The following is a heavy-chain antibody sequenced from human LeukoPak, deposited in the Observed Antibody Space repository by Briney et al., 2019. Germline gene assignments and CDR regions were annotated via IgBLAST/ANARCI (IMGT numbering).Heavy chain of an antibody. CDR3: ASGFRITDLDY. J-gene: IGHJ4*02. V-gene: IGHV1-24*01. Sequence: GASVKVSCKVSGCTLTELSMHWVRQAPGKGLEWMGGFDPEDGETIYAQKFQGRVTMTEDTSTDTAYMELNRLTSDDTAVYYCASGFRITDLDYWGRGTLVTVSS. CDR2: FDPEDGET. CDR1: GCTLTELS. D-gene: IGHD3-10*01.